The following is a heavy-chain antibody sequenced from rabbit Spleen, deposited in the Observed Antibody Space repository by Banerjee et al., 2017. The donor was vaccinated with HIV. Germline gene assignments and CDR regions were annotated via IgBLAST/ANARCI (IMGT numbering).Heavy chain of an antibody. CDR1: GFSFSSTYW. CDR3: ARDTGSSFSSYGMDL. V-gene: IGHV1S45*01. J-gene: IGHJ6*01. D-gene: IGHD8-1*01. Sequence: QEQLEESGGDLVKPEGSLTLTCTASGFSFSSTYWIFWVRQAPGKGLEWIGCINSGSSGSTYSATWAKGRFTISKTSSTTVTLQMTSLTVADTATYFCARDTGSSFSSYGMDLWGQGTLVTVS. CDR2: INSGSSGST.